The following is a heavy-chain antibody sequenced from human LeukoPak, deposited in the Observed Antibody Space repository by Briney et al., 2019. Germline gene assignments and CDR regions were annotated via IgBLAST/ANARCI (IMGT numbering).Heavy chain of an antibody. V-gene: IGHV3-53*01. J-gene: IGHJ4*02. CDR3: AREPREMATIYRLYYFDY. D-gene: IGHD5-24*01. Sequence: GGSLRLSCAASGFTVSSNYMSWVRQAPGKGLEWVSVIYRGGSTYYADSVKGRFSISRDNSKNMLYLQMNSLRAEDTAVYYCAREPREMATIYRLYYFDYWGQGTLVTVSS. CDR2: IYRGGST. CDR1: GFTVSSNY.